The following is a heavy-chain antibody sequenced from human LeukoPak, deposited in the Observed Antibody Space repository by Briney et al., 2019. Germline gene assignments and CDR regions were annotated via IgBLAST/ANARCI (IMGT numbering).Heavy chain of an antibody. CDR3: ARMTLYGYTYGRLDY. V-gene: IGHV3-23*01. CDR1: GFTFSTSA. Sequence: GGSLRLSCAGSGFTFSTSAMSWVRQAPGKGLESVSGISASADSTDYADSVKGRFTISRDSSNNMLYLQMNSLRAEDTALYYCARMTLYGYTYGRLDYWGQGTLVTVSS. CDR2: ISASADST. J-gene: IGHJ4*02. D-gene: IGHD5-18*01.